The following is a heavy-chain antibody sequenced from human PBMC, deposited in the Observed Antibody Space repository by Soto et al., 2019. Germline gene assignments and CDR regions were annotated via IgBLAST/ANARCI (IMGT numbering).Heavy chain of an antibody. CDR2: FTPKFGTA. J-gene: IGHJ2*01. D-gene: IGHD5-12*01. Sequence: QVQLVQSGAAVKKPGSSVKVSCRASGVSFTDHGISWLLQAPGQGLAWIRGFTPKFGTANYAPKFQGRVSITADESKTTAPVTLSSLSPEDTAVYFCARGVVSGFEHLYLDLWGRGTLITGSS. CDR1: GVSFTDHG. CDR3: ARGVVSGFEHLYLDL. V-gene: IGHV1-69*01.